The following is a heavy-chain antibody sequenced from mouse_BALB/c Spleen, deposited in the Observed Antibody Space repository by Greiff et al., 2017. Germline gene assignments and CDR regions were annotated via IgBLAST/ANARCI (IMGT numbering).Heavy chain of an antibody. J-gene: IGHJ4*01. CDR2: ISSGSSTI. Sequence: EVQRVESGGGLVQPGGSRKLSCAASGFTFSSFGMHWVRQAPEKGLEWVAYISSGSSTIYYADTVKVRCTISRDNPKNTLFLQMTSLRAEDTAMYYCARSPDTRYAMDYWGQGTTLTVSS. D-gene: IGHD3-2*01. CDR3: ARSPDTRYAMDY. CDR1: GFTFSSFG. V-gene: IGHV5-17*02.